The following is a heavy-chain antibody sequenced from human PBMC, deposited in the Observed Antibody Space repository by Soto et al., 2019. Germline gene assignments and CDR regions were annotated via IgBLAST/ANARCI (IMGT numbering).Heavy chain of an antibody. CDR2: INPKGDNA. CDR3: TRDGEGAEPLDY. D-gene: IGHD3-10*01. J-gene: IGHJ4*02. Sequence: GGSLRLSCGASGFTFSNYWIHWVRQAPGKGLVWVSCINPKGDNAFYADSVKGRFTISRDNAKNTRYLQMNRLRAEDTAEYYCTRDGEGAEPLDYWGQGTLVTVSS. V-gene: IGHV3-74*01. CDR1: GFTFSNYW.